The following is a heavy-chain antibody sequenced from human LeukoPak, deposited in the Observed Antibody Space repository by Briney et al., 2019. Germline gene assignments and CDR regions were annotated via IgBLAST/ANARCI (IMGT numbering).Heavy chain of an antibody. V-gene: IGHV3-74*01. CDR2: INSDGSST. CDR3: ARVSYYYGSGSYRPTAVYYFDY. CDR1: GFTFSSYW. D-gene: IGHD3-10*01. Sequence: GGSLRLSCTASGFTFSSYWMHWVRQAPGKGLVWVSRINSDGSSTSYADSVKGRFTISRENAKNTLYRQMNSLRAEDTAVYYCARVSYYYGSGSYRPTAVYYFDYWGQGTLVTVSS. J-gene: IGHJ4*02.